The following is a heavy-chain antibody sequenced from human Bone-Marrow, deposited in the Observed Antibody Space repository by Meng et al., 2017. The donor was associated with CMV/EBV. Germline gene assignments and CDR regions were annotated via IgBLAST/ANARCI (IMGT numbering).Heavy chain of an antibody. J-gene: IGHJ6*02. D-gene: IGHD3-3*01. CDR3: AKRGITIFGVVIIRDAGMDV. V-gene: IGHV3-23*03. CDR2: IYSGGTT. Sequence: GESLKISCAASGFTFSSYSMNWVRQAPGKGLEWVSVIYSGGTTYYADSVKGRFTISRDNSKNTLYLQMNSLRAEDTAVYYCAKRGITIFGVVIIRDAGMDVWGQGTTVTVSS. CDR1: GFTFSSYS.